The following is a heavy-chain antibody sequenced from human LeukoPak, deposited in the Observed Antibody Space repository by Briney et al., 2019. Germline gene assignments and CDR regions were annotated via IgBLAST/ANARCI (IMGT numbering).Heavy chain of an antibody. D-gene: IGHD3-10*01. CDR2: ISGSGGNT. J-gene: IGHJ1*01. Sequence: PPGGSLRLSCAASGFTFSSYAMSWVRQAPGKGLEWVSGISGSGGNTYYADSVKGRFTISRDNSKNTLYLQMTSLRVEDTAVYFCAKDRIVISFGDVSKHWGQGTLVTVSS. V-gene: IGHV3-23*01. CDR3: AKDRIVISFGDVSKH. CDR1: GFTFSSYA.